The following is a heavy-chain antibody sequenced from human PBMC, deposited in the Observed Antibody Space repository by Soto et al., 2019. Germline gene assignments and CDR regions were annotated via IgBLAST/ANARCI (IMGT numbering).Heavy chain of an antibody. CDR1: GFSLSTTRVG. D-gene: IGHD6-19*01. J-gene: IGHJ4*02. CDR2: IYWDDDK. V-gene: IGHV2-5*02. CDR3: AHTLVAGLGYYFDY. Sequence: QITLKESGPTLVKPTQTLTLTCTFSGFSLSTTRVGVGWIRQPPGKALEWLALIYWDDDKRYSPFLKSRLTITKDTSKNQVVLTMNNMDPMDTATYFCAHTLVAGLGYYFDYWGQGTLVIVSS.